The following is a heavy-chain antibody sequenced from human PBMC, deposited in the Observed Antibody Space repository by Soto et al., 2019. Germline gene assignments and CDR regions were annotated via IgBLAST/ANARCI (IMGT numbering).Heavy chain of an antibody. D-gene: IGHD2-2*01. CDR3: ARAYTGQLPRRGDYYYALDV. V-gene: IGHV3-13*05. CDR2: IGAADDP. CDR1: GFFFNNYD. Sequence: PGGPLRLSGLGSGFFFNNYDMHWVRQVRGKGLEWVSAIGAADDPYYSVSVKGRFIVSRDNAQKSLYLQMNNLRAADTAVYFCARAYTGQLPRRGDYYYALDVWGRGTTVTVSS. J-gene: IGHJ6*02.